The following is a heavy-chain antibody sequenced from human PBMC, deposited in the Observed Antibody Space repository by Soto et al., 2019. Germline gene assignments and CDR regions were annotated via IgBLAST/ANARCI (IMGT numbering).Heavy chain of an antibody. J-gene: IGHJ4*02. CDR1: GGSINNYY. CDR3: ARQSLDCSGGSCYTYYFDY. D-gene: IGHD2-15*01. CDR2: IYYTGST. V-gene: IGHV4-59*08. Sequence: PSETLSLTCTVSGGSINNYYLSWIRQPPGKGLEWIAYIYYTGSTNYNPSLKSRVTISVDTSKNQFSLKLSSVTAADTAVYYCARQSLDCSGGSCYTYYFDYWGQGTLVTVSS.